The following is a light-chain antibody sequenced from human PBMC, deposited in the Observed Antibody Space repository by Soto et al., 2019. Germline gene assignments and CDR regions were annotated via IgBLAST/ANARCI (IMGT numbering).Light chain of an antibody. CDR2: AAS. CDR1: QSVGRN. CDR3: QEYSKWPLFT. J-gene: IGKJ3*01. V-gene: IGKV3-15*01. Sequence: EIVVTQSPGILSVSPGDRATLSCRASQSVGRNLAWYQQKPGQAPTILIYAASTRATGLPARFSGSGSGPAFTLTISSLQSEDFAVYYCQEYSKWPLFTFGPGTRVDIK.